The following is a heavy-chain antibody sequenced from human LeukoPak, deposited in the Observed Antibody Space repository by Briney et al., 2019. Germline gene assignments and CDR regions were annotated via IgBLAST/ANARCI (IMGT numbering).Heavy chain of an antibody. Sequence: PSETLSLTCTVSDGSISGSYWSWIRQPPGKGLEWIGYIFYGSTNYNPSLKSRVTISVDTSKSPFSLKLSSVTAADTAVYYCARGGTEGGLEISFFFDLWGRGTLVTVSS. CDR1: DGSISGSY. J-gene: IGHJ2*01. CDR3: ARGGTEGGLEISFFFDL. V-gene: IGHV4-59*01. CDR2: IFYGST. D-gene: IGHD1-1*01.